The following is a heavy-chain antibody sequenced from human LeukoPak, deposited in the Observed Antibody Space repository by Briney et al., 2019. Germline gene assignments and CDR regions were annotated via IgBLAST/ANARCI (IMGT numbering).Heavy chain of an antibody. V-gene: IGHV4-39*01. D-gene: IGHD2-15*01. CDR3: ARRRRTTIVVGDYYFDY. Sequence: PSETLSLTCTVSGGSISSSSYYWGWIRQPPGKGLEWIGSIYYSGSTYYNPSLKSRVTISVDTSKNQFSLKLSSVTAADTAVYYCARRRRTTIVVGDYYFDYWGQGTLVTVSS. J-gene: IGHJ4*02. CDR1: GGSISSSSYY. CDR2: IYYSGST.